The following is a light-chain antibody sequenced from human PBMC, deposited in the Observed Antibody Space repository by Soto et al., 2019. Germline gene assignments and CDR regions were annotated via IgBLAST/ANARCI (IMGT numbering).Light chain of an antibody. CDR1: SGYSNYT. J-gene: IGLJ2*01. CDR3: GADHGSGSNFVVV. V-gene: IGLV9-49*01. CDR2: VGTGGIVG. Sequence: QPVLPQPPSASASLGASVTLTCTLSSGYSNYTVDWYQQRPGKGPRFVMRVGTGGIVGSKGDGIPDRFSVLGSGLNRYLTIKNIQEEDESDYHCGADHGSGSNFVVVFGGGTKLTVL.